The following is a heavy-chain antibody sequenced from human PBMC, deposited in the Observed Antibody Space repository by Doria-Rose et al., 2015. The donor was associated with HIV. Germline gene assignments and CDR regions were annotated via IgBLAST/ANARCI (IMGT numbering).Heavy chain of an antibody. CDR1: GGSLSSPGMG. CDR3: ARIKSSRWYHKYYFDF. J-gene: IGHJ4*02. CDR2: ILSDDER. D-gene: IGHD6-13*01. V-gene: IGHV2-26*01. Sequence: SGPALVKPTETLTLTCTVSGGSLSSPGMGVSWIRQPPGKALTWTANILSDDERSYTTSLKSRLTIYRGTSKSQVVLTMTDRDPVDTATYYCARIKSSRWYHKYYFDFWGQGTLVIVSA.